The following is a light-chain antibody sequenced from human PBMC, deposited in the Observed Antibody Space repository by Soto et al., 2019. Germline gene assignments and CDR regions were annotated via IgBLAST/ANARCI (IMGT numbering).Light chain of an antibody. CDR3: QQYNRYWT. CDR1: QNINTW. Sequence: DIQMTQSPSTLSASVGDRVTITCRASQNINTWLDWYQHKPGKAPKLLIYKASSLESGVPSRFSGSGSGTEFALTISSLEPDDFATYYCQQYNRYWTFGPGTKVEVK. J-gene: IGKJ1*01. CDR2: KAS. V-gene: IGKV1-5*03.